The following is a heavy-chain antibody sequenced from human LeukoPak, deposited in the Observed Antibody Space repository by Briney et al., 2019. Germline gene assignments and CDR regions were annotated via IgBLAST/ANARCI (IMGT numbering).Heavy chain of an antibody. CDR3: ARGPDYDSSGYLFDY. CDR1: GFTFSNYW. Sequence: GGSLRLSCAASGFTFSNYWMTWVRQAPGKGLEWVANIKEDGSEKYYVDSVKGRFTISRDNAKNSLYLQMNSLRAEDTAVYYCARGPDYDSSGYLFDYWGQGTLVTVSS. J-gene: IGHJ4*02. V-gene: IGHV3-7*04. CDR2: IKEDGSEK. D-gene: IGHD3-22*01.